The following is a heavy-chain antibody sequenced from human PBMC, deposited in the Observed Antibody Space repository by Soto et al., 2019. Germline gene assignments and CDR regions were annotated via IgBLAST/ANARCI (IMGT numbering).Heavy chain of an antibody. D-gene: IGHD1-26*01. CDR3: AKSGPTNYFDF. V-gene: IGHV3-23*01. J-gene: IGHJ4*02. Sequence: EVQLLESGGGVVQPGGSLRLSCAASGFTFSTFAMNWVRQAPGKGLVWVSGITGGSGFTFYADSVKGRFTISRDDSENTLFLQMSSLRAEDTAKYYCAKSGPTNYFDFWGQGTLVTVSS. CDR1: GFTFSTFA. CDR2: ITGGSGFT.